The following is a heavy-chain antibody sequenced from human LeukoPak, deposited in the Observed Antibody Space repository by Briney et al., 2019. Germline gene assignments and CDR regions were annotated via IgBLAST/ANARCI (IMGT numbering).Heavy chain of an antibody. V-gene: IGHV1-69*04. Sequence: ASVKVSCKASGGTFSSYTISWVLQAPGQGLEWMGRIIPILGIANYAQKFQGRVTITADKSTGTAYMELSSLRSEDTAVYYCARDLLGVVVIAHNWFDPWGQGTLVTVSS. CDR2: IIPILGIA. CDR3: ARDLLGVVVIAHNWFDP. CDR1: GGTFSSYT. J-gene: IGHJ5*02. D-gene: IGHD2-21*01.